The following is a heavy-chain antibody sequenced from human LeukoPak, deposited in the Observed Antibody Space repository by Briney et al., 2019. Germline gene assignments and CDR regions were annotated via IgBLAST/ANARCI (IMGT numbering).Heavy chain of an antibody. Sequence: PSQTLSLTCTVSGGSISSYYWSWIRQPAGKGLEWIGRIYTSGSTNYNPSLKSRVTMSVDTSKNQFSLKLSSVTAADTAVYYCARDNYYGSGTHFDYWGQGTLVTVSS. CDR3: ARDNYYGSGTHFDY. D-gene: IGHD3-10*01. CDR2: IYTSGST. CDR1: GGSISSYY. J-gene: IGHJ4*02. V-gene: IGHV4-4*07.